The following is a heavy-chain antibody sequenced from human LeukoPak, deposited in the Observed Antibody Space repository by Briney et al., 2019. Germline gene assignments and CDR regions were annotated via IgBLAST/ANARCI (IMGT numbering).Heavy chain of an antibody. J-gene: IGHJ2*01. CDR1: GYTFTSYY. CDR2: INPSGGST. D-gene: IGHD6-13*01. V-gene: IGHV1-46*01. Sequence: GASVKVSCKTSGYTFTSYYMHWVRQAPGQGLEWMGIINPSGGSTIYAHKFQGRVTMTRDMSTSTVFMEVSSLRSEDTAVYYCARDRSTAAAGRSWYFDLWGRGTLVTVSS. CDR3: ARDRSTAAAGRSWYFDL.